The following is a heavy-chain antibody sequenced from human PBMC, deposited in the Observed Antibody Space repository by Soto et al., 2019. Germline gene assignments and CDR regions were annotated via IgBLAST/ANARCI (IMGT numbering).Heavy chain of an antibody. CDR2: ISDDGSNK. Sequence: GGSLRLSCAASGFTFSSYAMSWVRQAPGKGLEWVAAISDDGSNKYYADSVKGRFTISRDNSKNTLYLQMNSLRAEDTAVYYCARDPEGLMTTVTYYYYYGMDVWGQGTTVTVSS. CDR1: GFTFSSYA. D-gene: IGHD4-4*01. CDR3: ARDPEGLMTTVTYYYYYGMDV. V-gene: IGHV3-33*08. J-gene: IGHJ6*02.